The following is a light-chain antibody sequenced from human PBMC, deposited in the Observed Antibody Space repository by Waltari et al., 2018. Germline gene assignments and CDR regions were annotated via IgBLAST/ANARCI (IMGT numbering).Light chain of an antibody. CDR2: KAS. CDR1: QRISNW. CDR3: QQYNTYSS. Sequence: DIQLTQPPSSLSASVGDSVTITCRASQRISNWLAWYQQKPGKVPILLIYKASILKSGVPSRFSGNGSGTQFTLTISSLQPGDCATYYCQQYNTYSSFGQGTKLEIK. J-gene: IGKJ2*01. V-gene: IGKV1-5*03.